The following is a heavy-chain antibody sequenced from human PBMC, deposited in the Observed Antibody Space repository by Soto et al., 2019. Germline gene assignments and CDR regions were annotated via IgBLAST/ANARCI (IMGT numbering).Heavy chain of an antibody. J-gene: IGHJ4*02. Sequence: QVQLVQSGAEVKKPGASVKVSCKASGYTFTSYGISWVRQAPGQGLEWMGWISAYNGNTNYAQKLQSRVTMTTDTPTSTAYMELRSLRSDDTAVYYCARDHLHFGELPWEVGYWGQGTLVTVSS. CDR3: ARDHLHFGELPWEVGY. V-gene: IGHV1-18*01. D-gene: IGHD3-10*01. CDR2: ISAYNGNT. CDR1: GYTFTSYG.